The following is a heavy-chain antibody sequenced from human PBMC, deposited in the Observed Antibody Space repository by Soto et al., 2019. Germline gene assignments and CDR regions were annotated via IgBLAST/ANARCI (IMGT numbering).Heavy chain of an antibody. J-gene: IGHJ4*02. D-gene: IGHD2-2*01. Sequence: SETLSLTCAVYGGSFSGYYWSWIRQPPGKGLEWIGEINHSGSTNYNPSLKSRVTISVDTSKNQFSLKLSSVTAADTAVYYCARGRAAMPLWGQGTLVTVSS. CDR3: ARGRAAMPL. CDR1: GGSFSGYY. CDR2: INHSGST. V-gene: IGHV4-34*01.